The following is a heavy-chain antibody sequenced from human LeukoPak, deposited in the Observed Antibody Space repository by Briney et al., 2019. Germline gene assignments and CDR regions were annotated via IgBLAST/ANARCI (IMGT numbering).Heavy chain of an antibody. CDR1: GFTFSSDG. J-gene: IGHJ6*02. CDR2: MWYGETHK. D-gene: IGHD3-3*01. Sequence: GGSLRHSCAASGFTFSSDGIHWVRQAPGKRLEWVAVMWYGETHKYYADSVKGRFTISRDNSKNTLYLQMNTLRAEDTAVYYCARVLFGYYGVDVWGQGTTVTVSS. V-gene: IGHV3-33*01. CDR3: ARVLFGYYGVDV.